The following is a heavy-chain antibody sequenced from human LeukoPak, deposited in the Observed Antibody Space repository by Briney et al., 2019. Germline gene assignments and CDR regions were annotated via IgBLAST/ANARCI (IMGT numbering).Heavy chain of an antibody. V-gene: IGHV1-2*02. CDR3: ATLADIVVVPAAITNPFDY. J-gene: IGHJ4*02. CDR2: INPNSGGT. Sequence: ASVKVSCKASGYTFTGYYMHWVRQAPGQGLEWMGWINPNSGGTNYAQKFQGRVTMTRDTSISTAYMELSRLRSDDTAVYYCATLADIVVVPAAITNPFDYWGQGTLVTVSS. CDR1: GYTFTGYY. D-gene: IGHD2-2*02.